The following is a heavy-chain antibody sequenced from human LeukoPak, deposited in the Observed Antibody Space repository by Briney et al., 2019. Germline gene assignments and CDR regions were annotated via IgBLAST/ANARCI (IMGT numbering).Heavy chain of an antibody. CDR3: ARRGWLGDFDY. CDR1: GGSISSYY. CDR2: IYTSGST. J-gene: IGHJ4*02. D-gene: IGHD6-19*01. V-gene: IGHV4-4*09. Sequence: PSETLSLTCTVSGGSISSYYWSWIRQPPGKGLEWIGYIYTSGSTNYNPSLKSRVTISVDTSKNQFSLKLSSVTAADTAVYYCARRGWLGDFDYWGQGTLVSVPS.